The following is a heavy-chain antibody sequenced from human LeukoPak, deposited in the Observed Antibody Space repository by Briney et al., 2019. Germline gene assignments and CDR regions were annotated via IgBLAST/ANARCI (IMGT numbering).Heavy chain of an antibody. V-gene: IGHV3-23*01. CDR1: EFTVSNNY. CDR2: ISGSGGST. Sequence: GGSLRLSCAASEFTVSNNYMSWVRQAPGKGLEWVSAISGSGGSTYYADSVKGRFTISRDNSKNTLYLQMNSLRAEDTAVYYCAKGGGYSYGNRFDYWGQGTLVTVSS. CDR3: AKGGGYSYGNRFDY. J-gene: IGHJ4*02. D-gene: IGHD5-18*01.